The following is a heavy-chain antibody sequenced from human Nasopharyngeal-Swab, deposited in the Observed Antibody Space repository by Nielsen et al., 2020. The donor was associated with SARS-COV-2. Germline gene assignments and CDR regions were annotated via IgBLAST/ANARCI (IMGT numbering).Heavy chain of an antibody. CDR2: IYYSGST. D-gene: IGHD3-3*01. CDR3: ARAGLAIFGVVSNFDY. V-gene: IGHV4-31*03. CDR1: GGSISSGGYY. Sequence: SETLSLTCTDSGGSISSGGYYWSWIRQHPGKGLEWIGYIYYSGSTYYNPSLKSRVTISVDTSKNQFSLKLSSVTAADTAVYYCARAGLAIFGVVSNFDYWGQGTLVTVSS. J-gene: IGHJ4*02.